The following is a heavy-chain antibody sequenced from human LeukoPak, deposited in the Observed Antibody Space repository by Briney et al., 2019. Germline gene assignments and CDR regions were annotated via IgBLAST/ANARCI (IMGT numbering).Heavy chain of an antibody. D-gene: IGHD3-9*01. CDR2: IYYSGST. Sequence: SETLSLTCTVSGGSISSYYWSWIRQPPGKGLEWIGYIYYSGSTNYNPSLKSRVTISVDTSKNQFSLKLGSVTAADTAVYYCARLMDYDILTGYIPAYYYYGMDVWGQGTTVTVSS. J-gene: IGHJ6*02. V-gene: IGHV4-59*08. CDR1: GGSISSYY. CDR3: ARLMDYDILTGYIPAYYYYGMDV.